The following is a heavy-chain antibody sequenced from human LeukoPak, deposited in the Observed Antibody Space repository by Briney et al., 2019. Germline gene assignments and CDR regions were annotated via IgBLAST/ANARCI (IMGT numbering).Heavy chain of an antibody. CDR3: AKDQYYYGSGSNYGMDV. V-gene: IGHV3-30*02. J-gene: IGHJ6*02. D-gene: IGHD3-10*01. CDR2: IRYDGSNK. Sequence: GGSLRLSCAASGFTFSSYGMHWVRQAPGKGLEWVAFIRYDGSNKYYADSVKGRFTISRDNSKNTLYLQMNSLRAEDTAVYYCAKDQYYYGSGSNYGMDVWGQGTTVTVSS. CDR1: GFTFSSYG.